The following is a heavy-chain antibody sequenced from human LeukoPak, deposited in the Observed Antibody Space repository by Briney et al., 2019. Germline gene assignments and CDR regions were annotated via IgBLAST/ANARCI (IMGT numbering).Heavy chain of an antibody. J-gene: IGHJ4*02. CDR1: GDNFTSYD. V-gene: IGHV1-8*01. CDR2: MNPNSGNT. CDR3: ARGVPYDFWSGYSPRYYFDY. Sequence: ASVKVSCKASGDNFTSYDINRVRQSTGQGQEWMGWMNPNSGNTGYAQKFQGRVTMTRNTSISTAYMELSSLRSEDTAVYYCARGVPYDFWSGYSPRYYFDYWGQGTLVTVSS. D-gene: IGHD3-3*01.